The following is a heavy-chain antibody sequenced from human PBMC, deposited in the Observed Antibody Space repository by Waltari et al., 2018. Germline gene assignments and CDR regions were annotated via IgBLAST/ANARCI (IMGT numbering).Heavy chain of an antibody. D-gene: IGHD6-13*01. V-gene: IGHV3-21*01. CDR1: GFTFSSST. Sequence: EVQLLESGGGLVKPGGSLRLPCAASGFTFSSSTMHWFRQTPGKGLEWVSSISSSSSYIYYADSVKGRFTISRDNAKNSLYLQMNSLRAEDTAVYYCARAPIAAAGLFDYWGQGTLVTVSS. CDR2: ISSSSSYI. J-gene: IGHJ4*01. CDR3: ARAPIAAAGLFDY.